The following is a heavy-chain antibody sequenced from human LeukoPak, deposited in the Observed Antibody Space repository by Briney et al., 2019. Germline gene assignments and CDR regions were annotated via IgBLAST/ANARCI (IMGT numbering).Heavy chain of an antibody. Sequence: GGSLRLSCAASGFTFDDYTMHWVRQAPGKGLEWVSLISWDGGSTYYADSVKGRFTISRDNSKNSLYLQMNSLRTEDAALYYCAKSMVSGSSHWYFDLWGRGTLVTVSS. CDR1: GFTFDDYT. J-gene: IGHJ2*01. V-gene: IGHV3-43*01. D-gene: IGHD3-10*01. CDR3: AKSMVSGSSHWYFDL. CDR2: ISWDGGST.